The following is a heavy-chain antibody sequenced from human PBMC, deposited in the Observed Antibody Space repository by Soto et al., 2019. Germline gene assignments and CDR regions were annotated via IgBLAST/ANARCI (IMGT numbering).Heavy chain of an antibody. J-gene: IGHJ3*02. CDR1: GGSISSGGYY. V-gene: IGHV4-31*03. CDR3: ARELLYCSGGSCYSLSAFDI. Sequence: PSEALSLTCTVSGGSISSGGYYWSWIRQHPGKGLEWIGYIYYSGSTYYNPSLKSRVTISVDTSKNQFSLKLSSVTAADTAVYYCARELLYCSGGSCYSLSAFDIWGQGTMVTVSS. D-gene: IGHD2-15*01. CDR2: IYYSGST.